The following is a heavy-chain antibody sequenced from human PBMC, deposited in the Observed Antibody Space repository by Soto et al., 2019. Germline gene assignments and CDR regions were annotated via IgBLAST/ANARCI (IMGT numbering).Heavy chain of an antibody. CDR2: MNPNSGNT. CDR3: ARAHKKVWGTYYFDY. CDR1: GYTFTSYD. J-gene: IGHJ4*02. D-gene: IGHD1-1*01. V-gene: IGHV1-8*01. Sequence: ASVKVSCKASGYTFTSYDINWVRKATGQGLEWMGWMNPNSGNTGYAQKFQGRVTMTRNTSISTAYMELSSLRSEDTAVYYCARAHKKVWGTYYFDYWGQGTLVTVSS.